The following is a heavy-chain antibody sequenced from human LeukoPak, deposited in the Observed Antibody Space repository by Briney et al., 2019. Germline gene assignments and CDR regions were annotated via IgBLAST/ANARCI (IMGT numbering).Heavy chain of an antibody. Sequence: ASAKVSCKVSGYTLTELSMHWVRQAPGKGLEWVGGFDPEDGETIYAQKFQGRVTMTEDTSSDTAYMELSSLRSEDTAVYYCATGVWGVVTQEGFDYWGEGALVTVSS. CDR3: ATGVWGVVTQEGFDY. J-gene: IGHJ4*02. D-gene: IGHD4-23*01. CDR1: GYTLTELS. CDR2: FDPEDGET. V-gene: IGHV1-24*01.